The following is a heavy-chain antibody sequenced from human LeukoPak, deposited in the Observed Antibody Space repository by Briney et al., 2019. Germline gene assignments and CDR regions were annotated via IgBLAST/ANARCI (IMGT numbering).Heavy chain of an antibody. D-gene: IGHD6-19*01. CDR2: ISGSGDNT. V-gene: IGHV3-23*01. J-gene: IGHJ2*01. Sequence: PGGSLRLSCAASEFTFSSYAMSWVRQAPGKGLEWVSIISGSGDNTYYADSVKGRFTISRDNAKNSLYLQMNSLRAEDTALYYCAKDNGGSGWLVWYFDLWGRGTLVTVSS. CDR3: AKDNGGSGWLVWYFDL. CDR1: EFTFSSYA.